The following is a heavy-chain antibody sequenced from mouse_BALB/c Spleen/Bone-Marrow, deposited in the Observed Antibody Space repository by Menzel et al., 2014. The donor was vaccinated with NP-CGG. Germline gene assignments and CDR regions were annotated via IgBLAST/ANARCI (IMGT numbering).Heavy chain of an antibody. CDR1: GYTFTSYW. J-gene: IGHJ4*01. Sequence: QVQLQQSGAELVKPGASVKMSCKASGYTFTSYWMHWVKQRPGQGLEWIGVIDPSDSYTSYNQKFKGKATLTVDTSSSTAYIQLSSVTSEDSAVYYCTRGEVQAMEHWGQGTSVTVSS. D-gene: IGHD2-14*01. CDR3: TRGEVQAMEH. CDR2: IDPSDSYT. V-gene: IGHV1S127*01.